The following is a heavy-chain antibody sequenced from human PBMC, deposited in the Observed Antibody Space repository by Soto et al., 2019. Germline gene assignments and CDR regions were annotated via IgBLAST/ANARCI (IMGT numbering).Heavy chain of an antibody. CDR2: INQDGNED. CDR1: GFTFSSYW. CDR3: ARTGDGHHDFLDY. D-gene: IGHD1-1*01. J-gene: IGHJ4*02. V-gene: IGHV3-7*01. Sequence: VHLEESGGGLVQPAGSLRLSCAASGFTFSSYWMNWVRQAPGKGLEWVANINQDGNEDNLLDSLKGRFTISRDKAKNSLFLQMNSLRVDDTAVYYCARTGDGHHDFLDYWGQGALVSVSS.